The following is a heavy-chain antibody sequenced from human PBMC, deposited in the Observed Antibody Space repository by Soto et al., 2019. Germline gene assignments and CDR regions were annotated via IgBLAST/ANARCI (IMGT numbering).Heavy chain of an antibody. V-gene: IGHV3-23*01. D-gene: IGHD2-15*01. CDR2: ISGGGDGT. CDR1: GFTFSSYA. Sequence: EVQLLESGGGLVQPGGSLRLSCAASGFTFSSYAMSWVRQAPGKGLEWVSTISGGGDGTNYADSVKCHFTISRDNAKNTLYLPMNSLRAEDTAIYYCAKKGLGSLKTFCSGSGCHYAFDIWGQGTMVTVSS. J-gene: IGHJ3*02. CDR3: AKKGLGSLKTFCSGSGCHYAFDI.